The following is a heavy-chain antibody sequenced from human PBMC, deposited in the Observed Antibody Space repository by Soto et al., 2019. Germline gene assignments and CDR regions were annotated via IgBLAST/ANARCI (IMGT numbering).Heavy chain of an antibody. CDR2: ISSSSSYT. D-gene: IGHD6-13*01. V-gene: IGHV3-11*06. J-gene: IGHJ4*02. Sequence: GGSLRLSCAASGFSFSDYYMSWIRQAPGKGLEWVSYISSSSSYTNYADSVKGRFTISRDNAKNSLSLQMNSLRAEDTAVYYCARGPSYTSSYKSSDKKIINWGQGTLVTVSS. CDR3: ARGPSYTSSYKSSDKKIIN. CDR1: GFSFSDYY.